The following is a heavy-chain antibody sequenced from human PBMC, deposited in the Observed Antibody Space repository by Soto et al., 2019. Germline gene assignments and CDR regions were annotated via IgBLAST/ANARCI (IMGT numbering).Heavy chain of an antibody. CDR2: ISYDGSNK. Sequence: GGSLRLSCAASGFTFSSYAMHWVRQAPGKGLEWVAVISYDGSNKYYADSVKGRFTISRDNSKNTLYLQMNSLRAEDTAVYYCARDIAVATPYYFDYWGQGTLVTVSS. CDR1: GFTFSSYA. J-gene: IGHJ4*02. D-gene: IGHD6-19*01. V-gene: IGHV3-30-3*01. CDR3: ARDIAVATPYYFDY.